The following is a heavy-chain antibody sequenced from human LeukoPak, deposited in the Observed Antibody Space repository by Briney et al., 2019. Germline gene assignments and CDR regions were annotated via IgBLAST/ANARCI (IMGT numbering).Heavy chain of an antibody. J-gene: IGHJ4*02. Sequence: PGGSLRLSCAASGFTFSSYWMTWVRQAPGKGLEWMGGFDPEDGETIYAQKFQGRVTMTEDTSTDTAYMELSSLRSEDTAVYYCATGVRYYFVYWGQGTLVTVSS. CDR2: FDPEDGET. CDR1: GFTFSSYW. D-gene: IGHD3-3*01. CDR3: ATGVRYYFVY. V-gene: IGHV1-24*01.